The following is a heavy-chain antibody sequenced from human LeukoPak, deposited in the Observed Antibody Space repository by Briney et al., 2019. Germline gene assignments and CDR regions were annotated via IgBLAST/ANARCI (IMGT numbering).Heavy chain of an antibody. D-gene: IGHD3-22*01. Sequence: GGSLRLSCAASGFTFSRYWMSWVRQVPRKGLEWVANIKQDGGEIYYVDSVKGRFTISRDNAKSSLYLQMNSLRAGDTAVYYCARDKGDYDTSGSLFVFGGQGTPVTVSS. CDR2: IKQDGGEI. V-gene: IGHV3-7*03. CDR3: ARDKGDYDTSGSLFVF. J-gene: IGHJ4*02. CDR1: GFTFSRYW.